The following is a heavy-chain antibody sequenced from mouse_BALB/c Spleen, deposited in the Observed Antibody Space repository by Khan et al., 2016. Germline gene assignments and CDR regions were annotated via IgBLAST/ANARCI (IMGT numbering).Heavy chain of an antibody. CDR2: FGLKSIKLAI. J-gene: IGHJ2*01. CDR1: GFTFSNYW. CDR3: TRDGYFDY. V-gene: IGHV6-6*02. Sequence: EVKLEVSGGGLVQPGGSMKLSCVASGFTFSNYWMTWVRRSPRRGLEWVAEFGLKSIKLAIYYVESVKGRFTISRDDSKSSVYLQMNNLRAVDSGIYYCTRDGYFDYWGQGTTLTVSS. D-gene: IGHD2-3*01.